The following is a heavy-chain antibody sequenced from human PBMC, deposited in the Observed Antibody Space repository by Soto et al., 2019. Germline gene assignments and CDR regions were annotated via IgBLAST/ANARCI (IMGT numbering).Heavy chain of an antibody. D-gene: IGHD3-9*01. V-gene: IGHV3-9*01. CDR3: ANEKYDILTG. Sequence: GGSLRLSCAASGFTFDDYAMHWVRQAPGKGLEWVSGISWNSGSIGYADSVKGRFTISRDNAKNSLYLQMNSLRAEDTALYYCANEKYDILTGWGQGTLVTVSS. CDR1: GFTFDDYA. J-gene: IGHJ4*02. CDR2: ISWNSGSI.